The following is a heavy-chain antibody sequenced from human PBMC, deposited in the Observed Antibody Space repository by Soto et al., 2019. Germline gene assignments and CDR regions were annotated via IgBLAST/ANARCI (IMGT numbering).Heavy chain of an antibody. V-gene: IGHV1-2*02. CDR3: AKGAAIVAAGTRVYLYNAMDV. J-gene: IGHJ6*02. Sequence: QVQLVQSGTEVKRPGDSVKVSCKASGYTFTGYYVHWVRQAPGQGLEWMGWINPNSGDTYLAQRFQGRVTMNRDTSIGTAYMELRGLTSDYTADYYRAKGAAIVAAGTRVYLYNAMDVWGHGTTVTVSS. D-gene: IGHD1-26*01. CDR1: GYTFTGYY. CDR2: INPNSGDT.